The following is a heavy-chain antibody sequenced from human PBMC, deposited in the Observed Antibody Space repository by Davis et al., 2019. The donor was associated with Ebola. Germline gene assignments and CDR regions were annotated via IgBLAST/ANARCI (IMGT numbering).Heavy chain of an antibody. D-gene: IGHD6-13*01. V-gene: IGHV3-33*06. CDR2: IWYDGSNK. CDR3: AKDAHRIAAAGTPDY. J-gene: IGHJ4*02. Sequence: GESLKISCAASGFTFSSYGMHWVRQAPGKGLEWVAVIWYDGSNKYYADSVKGRFTISRDNSKNTLYLQMNSLRAEDTAVYYCAKDAHRIAAAGTPDYWGQGTLVTVSS. CDR1: GFTFSSYG.